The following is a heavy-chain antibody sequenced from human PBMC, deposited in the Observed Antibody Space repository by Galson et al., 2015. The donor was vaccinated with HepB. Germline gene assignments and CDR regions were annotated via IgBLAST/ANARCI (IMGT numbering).Heavy chain of an antibody. Sequence: SVKVSCKASGYTFTGYYMHWVRQAPGQGLEWMGWINPNSGGTKYAQKLQGRVIMTTNTSISTAYMELSRLRSDDTAVYYCASGYSLLPSCDYWGQGTLVTVSS. CDR2: INPNSGGT. V-gene: IGHV1-2*02. D-gene: IGHD5-18*01. CDR3: ASGYSLLPSCDY. J-gene: IGHJ4*02. CDR1: GYTFTGYY.